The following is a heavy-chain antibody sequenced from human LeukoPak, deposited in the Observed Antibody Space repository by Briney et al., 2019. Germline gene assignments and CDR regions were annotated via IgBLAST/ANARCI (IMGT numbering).Heavy chain of an antibody. Sequence: ASVKVSCKASGYTFTSYGISWVRQAPGQGLEWMGWISAYNGNTNYAQKLQGRVTMTTDTSTSTAYMELRSLRSDDTAVYYCARDSVTTSGSYLLHFFDYWGQGTLVTVSS. J-gene: IGHJ4*02. D-gene: IGHD1-26*01. CDR3: ARDSVTTSGSYLLHFFDY. CDR1: GYTFTSYG. CDR2: ISAYNGNT. V-gene: IGHV1-18*01.